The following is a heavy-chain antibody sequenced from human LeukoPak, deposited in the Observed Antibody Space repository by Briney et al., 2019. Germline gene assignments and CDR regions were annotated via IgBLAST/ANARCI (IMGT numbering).Heavy chain of an antibody. J-gene: IGHJ4*02. CDR2: ISTYNGNT. D-gene: IGHD3-10*01. Sequence: ASVQVSCKASGYTFNIYGIIWVRQAPGQGLEWVGWISTYNGNTNYAPNIQDRVTMTTDTSTSTAYMELRSLRSDDTAVFYCGRALLGGSDIYTPFSYWGQGTLVTVSS. CDR1: GYTFNIYG. CDR3: GRALLGGSDIYTPFSY. V-gene: IGHV1-18*01.